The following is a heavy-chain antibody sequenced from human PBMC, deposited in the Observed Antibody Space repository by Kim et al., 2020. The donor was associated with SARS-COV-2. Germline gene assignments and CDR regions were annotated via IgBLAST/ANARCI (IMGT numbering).Heavy chain of an antibody. CDR1: GFTISRYA. J-gene: IGHJ4*02. Sequence: GGSLRLSCADSGFTISRYAMNWVRQAPGKGLEWVAASTNNNGKTYYQYFVMGRFTISRDESTNTLYLQRSSLRVEDTAVYYCAKDHPSSGWPTFGDWGQGTLVAVSS. V-gene: IGHV3-23*01. CDR2: STNNNGKT. CDR3: AKDHPSSGWPTFGD. D-gene: IGHD6-19*01.